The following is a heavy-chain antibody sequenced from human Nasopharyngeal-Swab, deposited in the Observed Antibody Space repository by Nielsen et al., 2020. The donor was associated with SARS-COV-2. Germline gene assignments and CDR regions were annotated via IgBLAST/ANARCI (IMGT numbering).Heavy chain of an antibody. Sequence: SETLSLTCTVSGGSISSYYWSWIRQPPGKGLEWIGYIYYSGSTNYNPSLKSRVTISVDTSKNQFSLKLSSVTAADTAVYYCARGGNYDFWSGYYPNSHYYYYGMDVWGQGTTVTVSS. CDR1: GGSISSYY. CDR2: IYYSGST. V-gene: IGHV4-59*01. CDR3: ARGGNYDFWSGYYPNSHYYYYGMDV. D-gene: IGHD3-3*01. J-gene: IGHJ6*02.